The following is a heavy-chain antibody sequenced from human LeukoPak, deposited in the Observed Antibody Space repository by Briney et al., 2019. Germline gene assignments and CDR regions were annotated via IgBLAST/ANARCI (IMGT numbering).Heavy chain of an antibody. CDR2: IKQDGSEK. CDR1: GFTFSRVW. Sequence: GGSLRLSCAALGFTFSRVWMSWVRQAPGKGLEWVANIKQDGSEKYYVDSVKGRLTISRDNAKNSLYLQMNSLRAEDTAVFYCARDGTYTDYDPDFDIWGQGTLVTVSS. D-gene: IGHD5-12*01. CDR3: ARDGTYTDYDPDFDI. J-gene: IGHJ4*02. V-gene: IGHV3-7*04.